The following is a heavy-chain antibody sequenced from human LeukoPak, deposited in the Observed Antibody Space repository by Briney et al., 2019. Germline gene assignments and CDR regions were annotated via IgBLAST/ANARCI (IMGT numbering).Heavy chain of an antibody. CDR3: ARARRCGLYDDYGGCFDS. D-gene: IGHD4-23*01. J-gene: IGHJ4*02. CDR2: SYSAGNT. CDR1: RFAVSGSD. V-gene: IGHV3-53*01. Sequence: PGGSLRLSCAASRFAVSGSDMSWVRQAPGKGLEWVSSSYSAGNTYYADSVKGRFTISRDNSKNTLFLQMNSLRAEDTAVYYCARARRCGLYDDYGGCFDSWGQGTLVTVSS.